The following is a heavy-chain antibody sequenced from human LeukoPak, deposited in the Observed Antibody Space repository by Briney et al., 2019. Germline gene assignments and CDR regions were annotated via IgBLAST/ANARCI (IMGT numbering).Heavy chain of an antibody. J-gene: IGHJ4*02. CDR1: GFTFSSYG. V-gene: IGHV3-30*02. D-gene: IGHD3-10*01. CDR3: ARVGGSYYELLDY. Sequence: GGSLRLSCAASGFTFSSYGVHWVRQAPGKGLERVAFIRYDGSNKYYADSVKGRFTISRDNSKNTLYLQMNSLGAEDTAVYYCARVGGSYYELLDYWGQGTLVTVSS. CDR2: IRYDGSNK.